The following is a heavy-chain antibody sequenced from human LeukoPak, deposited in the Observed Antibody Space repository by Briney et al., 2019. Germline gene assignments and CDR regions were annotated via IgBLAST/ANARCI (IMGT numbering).Heavy chain of an antibody. V-gene: IGHV1-46*01. CDR1: GYTFTGYY. CDR3: ARVKGTSRETRLAYCGGDCYSFDY. D-gene: IGHD2-21*02. J-gene: IGHJ4*02. Sequence: ASVKVSCKASGYTFTGYYMHWVRQAPGQGLEWMGIINPSGGSTSYAQKFQGRVTMTRDTSTSTVYMELSSLRSEDTAVYYCARVKGTSRETRLAYCGGDCYSFDYWGQGTLVTVSS. CDR2: INPSGGST.